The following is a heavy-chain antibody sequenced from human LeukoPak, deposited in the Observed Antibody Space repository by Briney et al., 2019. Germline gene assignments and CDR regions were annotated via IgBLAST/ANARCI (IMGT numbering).Heavy chain of an antibody. J-gene: IGHJ6*03. CDR2: MNPNSGNT. CDR3: ATGSPGTRSYYYYYYYMDV. V-gene: IGHV1-8*02. Sequence: ATVKVSCKASGGTFSSYVISWVRQAPGQGLEWMGWMNPNSGNTGYAQKFQGRVTMTEDTSTDTAYMELSSLKSEDTAVYYCATGSPGTRSYYYYYYYMDVWGKGTTVTVSS. D-gene: IGHD3-16*02. CDR1: GGTFSSYV.